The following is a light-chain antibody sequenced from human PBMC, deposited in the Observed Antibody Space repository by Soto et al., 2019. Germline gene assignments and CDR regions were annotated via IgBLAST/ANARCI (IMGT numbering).Light chain of an antibody. CDR3: QQYNDWPLT. Sequence: EIVMTQSPVTRSVSPGERATLSCRASQSVSSNLAWYQQKPGQAPSLLIYGAFTRATGIPARFSGTGSGTEFTLTISSLQSEDFELYYCQQYNDWPLTFGQGTKVDI. CDR1: QSVSSN. CDR2: GAF. J-gene: IGKJ1*01. V-gene: IGKV3-15*01.